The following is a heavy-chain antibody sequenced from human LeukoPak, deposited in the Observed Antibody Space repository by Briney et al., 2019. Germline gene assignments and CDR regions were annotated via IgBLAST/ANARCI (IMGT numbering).Heavy chain of an antibody. CDR2: IRYDGSNK. CDR1: GFTFSSYG. CDR3: AKDHLDYSNHGDAFDI. J-gene: IGHJ3*02. V-gene: IGHV3-30*02. Sequence: PGGSLRLSCAASGFTFSSYGMHWVRQAPGKGLEWVAFIRYDGSNKYYADSVKGRFTISRDNSKNTLYLQMNSLRAEDTAVYYCAKDHLDYSNHGDAFDIWGQGTMVTVSS. D-gene: IGHD4-11*01.